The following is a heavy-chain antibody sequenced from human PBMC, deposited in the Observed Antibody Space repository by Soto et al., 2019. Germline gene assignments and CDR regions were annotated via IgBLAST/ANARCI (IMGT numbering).Heavy chain of an antibody. CDR3: ARGWGGYSSSSESGYFDY. CDR2: INHSGST. CDR1: GGSFSGYY. Sequence: SETLSLTCAVYGGSFSGYYWSWIRQPPGKGLEWIGEINHSGSTNYNPSLKSRVTISVDTSKNQFSLKLSSVTAADTAVYYCARGWGGYSSSSESGYFDYWGQGTLVTVSS. V-gene: IGHV4-34*01. J-gene: IGHJ4*02. D-gene: IGHD6-6*01.